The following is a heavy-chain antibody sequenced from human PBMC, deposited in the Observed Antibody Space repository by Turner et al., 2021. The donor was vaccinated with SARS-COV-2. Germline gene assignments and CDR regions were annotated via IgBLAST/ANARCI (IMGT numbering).Heavy chain of an antibody. J-gene: IGHJ6*02. CDR1: GYTLSDLS. D-gene: IGHD6-19*01. CDR3: ATGVAVAGTPSDYYYYYGMDV. V-gene: IGHV1-24*01. Sequence: QVQLVESGAEAKTPGASVKVSCKVSGYTLSDLSMHWVRQASGKGLEWMGGFGPEDGETIYSQKFQGRVTMTGDTSTDTAYMELSSLRSEDTAVYYCATGVAVAGTPSDYYYYYGMDVWGQGTTVTVSS. CDR2: FGPEDGET.